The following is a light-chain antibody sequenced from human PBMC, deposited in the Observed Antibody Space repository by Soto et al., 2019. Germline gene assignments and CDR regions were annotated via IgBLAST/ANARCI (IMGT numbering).Light chain of an antibody. J-gene: IGLJ1*01. CDR2: RNN. CDR1: SSNIGSNY. V-gene: IGLV1-47*01. Sequence: QSVLTQPPSASGTPGQRVTISCSGSSSNIGSNYVYWYQQLPGTAPKLLIYRNNQRPSGVPDQFSGSKSGTSASLAISGLRSEDEADYYCAAWDDSRSGYVFGTGTKVTVL. CDR3: AAWDDSRSGYV.